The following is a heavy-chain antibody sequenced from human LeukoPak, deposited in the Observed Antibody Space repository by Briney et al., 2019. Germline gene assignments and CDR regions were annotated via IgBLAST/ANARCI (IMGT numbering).Heavy chain of an antibody. Sequence: SDTLSLTCTVSGGSISSYYWSWMRQPPRKGLEWVGYIYYSGSTNYNPSLKSRVNISVDTSKNQFCLKLSSVTAADTAVYYCARRKAVALFDAWGQGTLVTVSS. J-gene: IGHJ5*02. CDR1: GGSISSYY. D-gene: IGHD6-19*01. CDR3: ARRKAVALFDA. V-gene: IGHV4-59*07. CDR2: IYYSGST.